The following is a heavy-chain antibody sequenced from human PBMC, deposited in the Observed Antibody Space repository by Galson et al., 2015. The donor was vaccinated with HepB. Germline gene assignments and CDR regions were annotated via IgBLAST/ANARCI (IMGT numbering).Heavy chain of an antibody. CDR2: ISYDGSNK. V-gene: IGHV3-30*18. Sequence: SLRLSCAASGFTFSSYGMHWVRQAPGKGLEWVAVISYDGSNKYYADSVKGRFTISRDNSKNTLYLQMNSLRAEDTAVYYCAKDRSSSWLAGRYYGMDVWGQGTTVTVSS. CDR3: AKDRSSSWLAGRYYGMDV. J-gene: IGHJ6*02. D-gene: IGHD6-13*01. CDR1: GFTFSSYG.